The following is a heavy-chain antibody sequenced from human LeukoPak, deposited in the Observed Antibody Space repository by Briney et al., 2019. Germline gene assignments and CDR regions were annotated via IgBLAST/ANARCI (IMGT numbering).Heavy chain of an antibody. V-gene: IGHV3-23*01. Sequence: GGSLRLSCAASGFTFSSYAMSWVRQAPGKGLEWVSAISGSGGSTYYADSVKGRFTISRDNSKNTLYLQMNSLRAEDTAVYYCARDERFTPGYMDVWGKGTTVTVSS. D-gene: IGHD5-24*01. J-gene: IGHJ6*03. CDR1: GFTFSSYA. CDR3: ARDERFTPGYMDV. CDR2: ISGSGGST.